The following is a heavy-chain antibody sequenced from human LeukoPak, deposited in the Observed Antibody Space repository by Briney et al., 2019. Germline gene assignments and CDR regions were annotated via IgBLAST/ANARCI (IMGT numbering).Heavy chain of an antibody. CDR2: ISSSSSTI. V-gene: IGHV3-48*01. CDR1: GFTFSSYS. D-gene: IGHD3-22*01. Sequence: GGSLRLSCAASGFTFSSYSMTWVRQAPGKGLEWVSYISSSSSTIYYADSVKGRFTISRDNAKNSLYLQMNSLRAEDTAVYYCARGEGYYYDSSGQFDYWGQGTLVTVSS. J-gene: IGHJ4*02. CDR3: ARGEGYYYDSSGQFDY.